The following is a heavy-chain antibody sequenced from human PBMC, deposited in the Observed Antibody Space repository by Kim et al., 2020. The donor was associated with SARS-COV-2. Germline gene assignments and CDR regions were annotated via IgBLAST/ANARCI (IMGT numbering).Heavy chain of an antibody. Sequence: GGSLRLSCAASGFTFSDYYMSWIRQAPGKGLEWVSYISSSSSYTNYADSVKGRFTISRDNAKNSLYLQMNSLRAEDTAVYYCARVGGGSCPTIDYWGQGTLVTVSS. CDR2: ISSSSSYT. J-gene: IGHJ4*02. CDR3: ARVGGGSCPTIDY. CDR1: GFTFSDYY. V-gene: IGHV3-11*06. D-gene: IGHD2-15*01.